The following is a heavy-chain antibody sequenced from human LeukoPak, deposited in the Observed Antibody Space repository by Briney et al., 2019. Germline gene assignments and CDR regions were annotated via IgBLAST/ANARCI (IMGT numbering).Heavy chain of an antibody. CDR1: GFTFSSYS. CDR3: ARADCGGDCYLWWYYYGMDV. J-gene: IGHJ6*02. V-gene: IGHV3-21*01. D-gene: IGHD2-21*02. CDR2: ISSSSSYI. Sequence: GGSLRLSCAASGFTFSSYSMNWVRKAPGKGLEWVSSISSSSSYIYYADSVKGRFTISRDNAKNSLYLQMNSLRAEDTAVYYCARADCGGDCYLWWYYYGMDVWGQGTTVTVSS.